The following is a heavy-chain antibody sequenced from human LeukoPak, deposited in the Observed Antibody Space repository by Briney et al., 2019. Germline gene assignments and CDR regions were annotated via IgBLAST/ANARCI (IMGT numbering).Heavy chain of an antibody. V-gene: IGHV1-2*02. Sequence: ASVKVSCKASGYTFTGYYMHWVRQAPGQGLEWMGWINPNSGGTNYAQKFQGRVTMTRDTSISTAYMELSRLRSDDTAVYYCARDNYEVEMATILQGPYFQHWGQGTLVTVSS. CDR1: GYTFTGYY. CDR3: ARDNYEVEMATILQGPYFQH. CDR2: INPNSGGT. J-gene: IGHJ1*01. D-gene: IGHD5-12*01.